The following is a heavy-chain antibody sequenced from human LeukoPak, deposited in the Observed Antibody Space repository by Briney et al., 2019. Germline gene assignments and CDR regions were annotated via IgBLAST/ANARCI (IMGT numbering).Heavy chain of an antibody. CDR2: ICYSRNT. J-gene: IGHJ4*02. V-gene: IGHV4-31*03. CDR1: GGSVSSGGYY. CDR3: ARVIAAAGTDY. Sequence: SETLSLTCTVSGGSVSSGGYYWSWIRQHPGKGLEWIGYICYSRNTYYTPSLKSRVTISVDTSKNQFSLKLISVTAADTAVYYCARVIAAAGTDYWGQGTLVTVSS. D-gene: IGHD6-13*01.